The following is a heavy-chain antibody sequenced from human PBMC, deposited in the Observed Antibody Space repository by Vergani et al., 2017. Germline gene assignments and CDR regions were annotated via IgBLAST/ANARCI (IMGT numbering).Heavy chain of an antibody. V-gene: IGHV3-30*18. CDR1: GFTFSSYG. CDR3: AKDPRLWFGESAFDY. D-gene: IGHD3-10*01. Sequence: QVQLVESGGGVVQPGRSLRLSCAASGFTFSSYGMHWVRQAQGKGLEWVAVISYDGSNKYYADSVKGRFTISRDNSKNTLYLQMNSLRAEDTAVYYCAKDPRLWFGESAFDYWGQGTLVTVSS. CDR2: ISYDGSNK. J-gene: IGHJ4*02.